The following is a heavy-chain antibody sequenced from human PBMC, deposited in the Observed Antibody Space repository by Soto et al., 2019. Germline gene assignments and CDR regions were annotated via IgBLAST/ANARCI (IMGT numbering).Heavy chain of an antibody. CDR3: ARDEMTTVTTVD. CDR1: GFTVSSNY. V-gene: IGHV3-66*01. Sequence: EVQLVESGGGLVQPGGSLRLSCAASGFTVSSNYMSWVRQAPGKGLEWVSVIYSGGSTYYAASVKSRFTISRDNSKNTLYLEMTSLRAEDTAVYDCARDEMTTVTTVDWGQGTLVTVSS. D-gene: IGHD4-17*01. J-gene: IGHJ4*02. CDR2: IYSGGST.